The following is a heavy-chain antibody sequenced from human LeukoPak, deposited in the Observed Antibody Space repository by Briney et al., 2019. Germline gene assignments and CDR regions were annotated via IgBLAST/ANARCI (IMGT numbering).Heavy chain of an antibody. CDR2: ISSSSSYI. CDR3: ARDVGGGLVPFDI. D-gene: IGHD2-2*01. J-gene: IGHJ3*02. V-gene: IGHV3-21*01. Sequence: GGSLRLSCAASGFTFSSYAMSWVRQAPGKGLEWVSSISSSSSYIYYADSVKGRFTISRDNAKNSLYLQMNSLRAEDTAVYYCARDVGGGLVPFDIWGQGTMVTVSS. CDR1: GFTFSSYA.